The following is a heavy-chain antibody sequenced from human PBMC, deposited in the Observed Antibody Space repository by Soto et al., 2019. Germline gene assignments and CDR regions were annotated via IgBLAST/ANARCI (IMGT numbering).Heavy chain of an antibody. J-gene: IGHJ3*02. CDR1: GGSISSCY. D-gene: IGHD3-9*01. CDR2: IYYSGST. V-gene: IGHV4-59*01. CDR3: ARALILTGYYIHDAFDI. Sequence: QVQLQESGPGLVKLSETLSLTCTVSGGSISSCYWSWIRQPPGKGLEWIGFIYYSGSTNYNPYLKSLVTISVDTSKNQFSLKLSSVTAADTAVYYCARALILTGYYIHDAFDIWGQGTMVTVSS.